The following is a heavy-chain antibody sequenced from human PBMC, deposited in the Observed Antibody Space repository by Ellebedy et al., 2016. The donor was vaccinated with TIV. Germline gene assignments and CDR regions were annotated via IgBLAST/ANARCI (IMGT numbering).Heavy chain of an antibody. J-gene: IGHJ4*02. CDR2: IYCVGTT. V-gene: IGHV3-53*01. D-gene: IGHD6-19*01. CDR1: GFTVSNNY. CDR3: ARRDRVAGVDY. Sequence: GESLKISCAVSGFTVSNNYMSWVRQAPGKGLEWVSLIYCVGTTYYADSVKGRVTISRDGSKNTVYLQMNSLRAEDTAMYYCARRDRVAGVDYWGRGTLVTVSS.